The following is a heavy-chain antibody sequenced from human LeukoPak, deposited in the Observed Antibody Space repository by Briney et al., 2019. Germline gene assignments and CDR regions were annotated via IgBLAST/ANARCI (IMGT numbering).Heavy chain of an antibody. Sequence: SETLSLTCTVSGGSISSYYWGWIRQPPGKGLEWIGSIYYSGSTYYNPSLKSRVTISVDTSKNQFSLKLSSVTAADTAVYYCARDRRIAAAGGNWFDPWGQGTLVTVSS. J-gene: IGHJ5*02. CDR2: IYYSGST. CDR3: ARDRRIAAAGGNWFDP. CDR1: GGSISSYY. V-gene: IGHV4-39*07. D-gene: IGHD6-13*01.